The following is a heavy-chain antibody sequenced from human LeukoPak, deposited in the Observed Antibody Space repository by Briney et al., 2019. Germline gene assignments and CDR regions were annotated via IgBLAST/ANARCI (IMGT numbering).Heavy chain of an antibody. D-gene: IGHD3-16*01. V-gene: IGHV3-30*02. CDR1: GFIFRSYG. J-gene: IGHJ5*02. CDR2: IHFDGSNE. Sequence: PGGSLRLSCVASGFIFRSYGIHWVRQAPGKGLEWVTFIHFDGSNEYYADFVKGRFTISRDNSKNTVYLQMNSLRAEDTAVYYCAKDGIMHSNGPPESDPWGQGTLVSVSS. CDR3: AKDGIMHSNGPPESDP.